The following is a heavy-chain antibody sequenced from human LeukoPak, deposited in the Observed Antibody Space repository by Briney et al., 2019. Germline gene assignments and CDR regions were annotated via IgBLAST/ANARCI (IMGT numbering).Heavy chain of an antibody. J-gene: IGHJ4*02. CDR2: MNPNSGNT. V-gene: IGHV1-8*01. CDR1: GYTFTSYD. D-gene: IGHD2-2*01. CDR3: ARSDPSDSSDY. Sequence: GASVTVSCTASGYTFTSYDIHWVRQATGQGLEWMGWMNPNSGNTGYAQKFQGRVTMTRNTSISTAYMELSSLRSEDTAVYYCARSDPSDSSDYGGQGTLVTASS.